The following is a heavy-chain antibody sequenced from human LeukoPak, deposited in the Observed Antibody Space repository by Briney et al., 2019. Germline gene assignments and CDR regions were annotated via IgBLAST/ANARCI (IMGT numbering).Heavy chain of an antibody. CDR1: GGSISSYY. J-gene: IGHJ4*02. CDR3: GGSGSYYSVFVY. CDR2: IYYSGST. V-gene: IGHV4-59*05. Sequence: SETLSLTCTVSGGSISSYYWSWIRQPPGKGLEWIGSIYYSGSTYYNPSLKSRVTISVDTSKNQFSLKLSSVTAADTAVYYCGGSGSYYSVFVYWGQGTLVTVSS. D-gene: IGHD3-10*01.